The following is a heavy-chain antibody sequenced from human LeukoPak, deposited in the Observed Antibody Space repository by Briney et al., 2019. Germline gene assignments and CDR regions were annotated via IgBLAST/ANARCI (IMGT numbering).Heavy chain of an antibody. CDR1: GSTISTHP. D-gene: IGHD5-18*01. Sequence: GGSLSPSCAASGSTISTHPMTRVRHASGTGLVRASAISGSRGSTYYADSVKGRFTISRDNSKNTLYLQMNSLRAEDTAVYYCAKDLGYSYGYPFLTASFDYWGQGTLVTVSS. CDR2: ISGSRGST. J-gene: IGHJ4*02. V-gene: IGHV3-23*01. CDR3: AKDLGYSYGYPFLTASFDY.